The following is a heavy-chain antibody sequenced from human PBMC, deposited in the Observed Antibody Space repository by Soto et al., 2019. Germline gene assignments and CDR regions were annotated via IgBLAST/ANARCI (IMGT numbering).Heavy chain of an antibody. Sequence: QVQLVQSGAEVKKPGASVKDSCKVSGYTLTELSMHWVRQAPGKGLEWMGGFDPEDGETIYAQKFQGRVTMTEDTSTDTAHMELSSLRSEDTAVYYCATAGIAVAGDNNYYYYYGMDVWGQGTTVTVSS. CDR3: ATAGIAVAGDNNYYYYYGMDV. J-gene: IGHJ6*02. CDR1: GYTLTELS. CDR2: FDPEDGET. V-gene: IGHV1-24*01. D-gene: IGHD6-19*01.